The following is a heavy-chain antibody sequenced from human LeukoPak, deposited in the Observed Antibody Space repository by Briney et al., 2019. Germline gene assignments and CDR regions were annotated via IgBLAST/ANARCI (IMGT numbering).Heavy chain of an antibody. J-gene: IGHJ4*02. CDR3: AKDRRELLPPYFDY. Sequence: PGGSLRLSCAASGFTFSSYAMNWVRQAPGKGLEWVSSISGSDGTTYHADSVKGRFTISRDNSKNTLYLQMNSLRAEDTAVYYCAKDRRELLPPYFDYWGQGTLVTVSS. D-gene: IGHD1-26*01. V-gene: IGHV3-23*01. CDR1: GFTFSSYA. CDR2: ISGSDGTT.